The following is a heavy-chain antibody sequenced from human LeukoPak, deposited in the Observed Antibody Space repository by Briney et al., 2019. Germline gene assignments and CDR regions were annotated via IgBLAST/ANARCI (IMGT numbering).Heavy chain of an antibody. V-gene: IGHV1-24*01. D-gene: IGHD3-22*01. Sequence: ASVKVSCKVSGYTLTELSMHWVRQAPGKGLEWMGGFDPEDGETIYAQKFQGRVTMTEDTSTDTAYMELSSLRSGDTAVYYCATGYYYDSSGYYLYYFDYWGQGTLVTVSS. CDR1: GYTLTELS. CDR3: ATGYYYDSSGYYLYYFDY. CDR2: FDPEDGET. J-gene: IGHJ4*02.